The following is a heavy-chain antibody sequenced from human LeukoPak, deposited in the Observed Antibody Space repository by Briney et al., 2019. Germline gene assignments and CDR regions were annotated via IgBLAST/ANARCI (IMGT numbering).Heavy chain of an antibody. D-gene: IGHD1-7*01. CDR3: ARDDDWNYEDY. V-gene: IGHV3-7*01. J-gene: IGHJ4*02. CDR2: INADGSEK. Sequence: GGSLRLSCAASGFSFSTYWMNWVRQAPGKGLEWVANINADGSEKYYVDSVKGRFTISRDNAKKSLYLQMNSLRAEDTAVYYCARDDDWNYEDYWGQGTLVTVSS. CDR1: GFSFSTYW.